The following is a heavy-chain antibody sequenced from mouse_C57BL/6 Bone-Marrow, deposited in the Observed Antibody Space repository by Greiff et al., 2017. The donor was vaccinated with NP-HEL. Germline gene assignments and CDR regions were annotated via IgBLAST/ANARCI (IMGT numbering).Heavy chain of an antibody. D-gene: IGHD2-1*01. CDR2: ISDGGSYT. CDR3: ARDDGNFLDD. V-gene: IGHV5-4*01. CDR1: GFTFSSYA. Sequence: EVMLVESGGGLVKPGGSLKLSCAASGFTFSSYAMSWVRQTPEKRLEWVATISDGGSYTYYPDNVKGRFTISRDNAKNNLYLQMSHLKSEDTAMYYCARDDGNFLDDWGQGTTLTVSS. J-gene: IGHJ2*01.